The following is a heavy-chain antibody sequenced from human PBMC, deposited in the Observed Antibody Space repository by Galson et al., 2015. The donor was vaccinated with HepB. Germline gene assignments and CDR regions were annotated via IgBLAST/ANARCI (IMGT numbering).Heavy chain of an antibody. CDR1: GYTFTSYG. D-gene: IGHD6-19*01. Sequence: SVKVSCKASGYTFTSYGISWVRQAPGQGLEWMGWISAYNGNTNYAQKLQGRVTMTTDTSTSTAYMELRSLRSDDTAVYYCAREPYSPHHSSGRGRDAFDIWGQGTMVTVSS. V-gene: IGHV1-18*01. J-gene: IGHJ3*02. CDR3: AREPYSPHHSSGRGRDAFDI. CDR2: ISAYNGNT.